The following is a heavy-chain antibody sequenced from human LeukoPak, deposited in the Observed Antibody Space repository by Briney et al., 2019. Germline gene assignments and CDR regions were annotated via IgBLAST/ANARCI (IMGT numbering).Heavy chain of an antibody. V-gene: IGHV4-34*01. CDR2: INNSGTT. D-gene: IGHD4-11*01. CDR1: GGSFSAYY. J-gene: IGHJ4*02. Sequence: SETLSLTCAVYGGSFSAYYWSWIRQSPGKGLEWIGEINNSGTTNYNPSLKSRVTISIDTSKNQFSLILTSVTAADTAVYYCARTLHDYSNLWGRGTLVTVSS. CDR3: ARTLHDYSNL.